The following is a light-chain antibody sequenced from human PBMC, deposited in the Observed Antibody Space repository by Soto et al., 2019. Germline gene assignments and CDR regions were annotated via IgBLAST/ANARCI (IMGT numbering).Light chain of an antibody. CDR1: NIGSKS. CDR3: QVWDSSSDPV. CDR2: YDS. J-gene: IGLJ2*01. Sequence: SYELTQQPSVSVAPGKTARITCGGNNIGSKSVHWYQQKPGQAPVLVIYYDSDRPSGIPERFSGSNSGNTATLTISRVEAGDEADYYCQVWDSSSDPVFGGGTKVTVL. V-gene: IGLV3-21*04.